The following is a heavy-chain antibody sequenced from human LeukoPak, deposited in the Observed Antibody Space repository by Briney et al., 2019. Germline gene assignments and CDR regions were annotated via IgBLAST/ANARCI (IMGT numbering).Heavy chain of an antibody. CDR1: GFTFSSYG. J-gene: IGHJ6*03. D-gene: IGHD3-10*01. V-gene: IGHV3-23*01. CDR3: AKGTRITMVRGYYMDV. CDR2: ISGSGAST. Sequence: GGSLRLSCAASGFTFSSYGMSWVRQAPGKGLEWVSAISGSGASTYYADSVKGRFTISRDNSKNTLYLQMNSLRAEDTAVYYCAKGTRITMVRGYYMDVWGKGTTVTVSS.